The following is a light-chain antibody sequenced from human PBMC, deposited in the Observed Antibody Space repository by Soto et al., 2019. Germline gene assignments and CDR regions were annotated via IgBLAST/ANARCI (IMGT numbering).Light chain of an antibody. Sequence: DIQMTQSPSSLSASVGDRVTIVCRASQSITSYLNWYQQKPGKAPKXLIYSSSSLQSGVPSRFSGSGSGTDLTITISSLKPEDFATYYCQQSYSTPRTFGHGTKVDIK. V-gene: IGKV1-39*01. CDR1: QSITSY. J-gene: IGKJ1*01. CDR2: SSS. CDR3: QQSYSTPRT.